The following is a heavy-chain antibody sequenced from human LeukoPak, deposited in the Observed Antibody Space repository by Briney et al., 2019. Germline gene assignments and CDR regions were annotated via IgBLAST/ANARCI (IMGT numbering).Heavy chain of an antibody. J-gene: IGHJ4*02. D-gene: IGHD3-10*01. CDR1: GFTFSSYA. CDR2: ISGSGGST. V-gene: IGHV3-23*01. Sequence: PGGSLRLSCAASGFTFSSYAMSWVRQAPGKGLEWVSAISGSGGSTYYADSVKGRFTISRDNSKNTLYLQMNSLRAEDTAVYFCAKDSHLGQGFGFDYWGQGTLVTVSS. CDR3: AKDSHLGQGFGFDY.